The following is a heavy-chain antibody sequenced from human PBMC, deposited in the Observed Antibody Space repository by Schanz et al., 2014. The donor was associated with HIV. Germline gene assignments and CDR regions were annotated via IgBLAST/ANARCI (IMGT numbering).Heavy chain of an antibody. CDR2: LSSASTFI. D-gene: IGHD3-10*01. Sequence: EVQLVESGGGLVQPGGSLRLSCAASGFIFKTYXMNWVRQAPGKGLEWTSKLSSASTFIYYADSVRGRFTVSRDNAKNSLYLQMNXXXXXDTAVYYCARSPSFGXXVWGQGTTVTVSS. V-gene: IGHV3-48*01. J-gene: IGHJ6*02. CDR1: GFIFKTYX. CDR3: ARSPSFGXXV.